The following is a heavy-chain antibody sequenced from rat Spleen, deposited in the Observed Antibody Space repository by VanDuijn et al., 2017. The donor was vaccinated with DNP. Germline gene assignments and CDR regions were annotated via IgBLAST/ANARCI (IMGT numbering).Heavy chain of an antibody. D-gene: IGHD1-4*01. Sequence: EVQLVESGGGLVQPGRSLKLSCAASGFTFSNNGMAWVRQAPTKGLEWVATISYDGSDTYYRDSVKGRFTMSRDNAKITLYLQMDSLRSEDTATYYCAGRPPPTRGPFDYWGQGVTVTVSS. CDR1: GFTFSNNG. J-gene: IGHJ2*01. V-gene: IGHV5-29*01. CDR2: ISYDGSDT. CDR3: AGRPPPTRGPFDY.